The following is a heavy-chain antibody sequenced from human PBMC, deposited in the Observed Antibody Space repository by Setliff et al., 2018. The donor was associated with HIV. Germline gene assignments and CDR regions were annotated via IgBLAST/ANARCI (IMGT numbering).Heavy chain of an antibody. Sequence: PSETLSLTCTVSGGSISRDSFYWGWFRQPPGEGLEWIGSIYYSGTTYYAPSLETRLTISVDTSTNQFSLKLTSVTAADTAMYFCARRTLITGYDYWGQGTLVTVSS. D-gene: IGHD3-16*01. V-gene: IGHV4-39*01. CDR2: IYYSGTT. J-gene: IGHJ4*02. CDR3: ARRTLITGYDY. CDR1: GGSISRDSFY.